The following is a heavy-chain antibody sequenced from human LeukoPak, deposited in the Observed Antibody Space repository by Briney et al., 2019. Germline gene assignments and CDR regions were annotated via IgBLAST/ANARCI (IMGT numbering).Heavy chain of an antibody. Sequence: GASVKVSCKASGYTFTSYAMHWVRHAPGQRLEWRGWINAGNGNTKYSQEFQGRVTITRDTSASTAYMELSSLRSEDMAVYYCARFSVDKYYFDYWGQGTLVTVSS. D-gene: IGHD2/OR15-2a*01. J-gene: IGHJ4*02. V-gene: IGHV1-3*03. CDR2: INAGNGNT. CDR3: ARFSVDKYYFDY. CDR1: GYTFTSYA.